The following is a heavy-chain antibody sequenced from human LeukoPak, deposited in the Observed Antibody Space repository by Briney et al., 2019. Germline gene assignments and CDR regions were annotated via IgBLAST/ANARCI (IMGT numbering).Heavy chain of an antibody. CDR3: AKVQGDYVVYYYYGMDV. Sequence: GGSLRLSCAASGVTFSSYGMHWVRQAPGKGLEWVALISSDGNDKLYGDSVKGRFTISRDDSKSTLYLQMNSLRAEDTAVYYCAKVQGDYVVYYYYGMDVWGQGTTVTVSS. D-gene: IGHD4-17*01. CDR1: GVTFSSYG. CDR2: ISSDGNDK. J-gene: IGHJ6*02. V-gene: IGHV3-30*18.